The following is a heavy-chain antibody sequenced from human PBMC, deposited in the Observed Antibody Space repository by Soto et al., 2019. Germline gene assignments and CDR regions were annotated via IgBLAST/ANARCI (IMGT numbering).Heavy chain of an antibody. CDR3: ARGRYCLTGRCFPNWFDS. Sequence: SETLSLTCSVSGDSISNLDYFWAWIRQPPGQALEYIGYIYKSATTYYNPSFESRVAISVDTSESQFSLNVTSVTAADTAVYFCARGRYCLTGRCFPNWFDSWGQGALVTVSS. J-gene: IGHJ5*01. D-gene: IGHD7-27*01. CDR2: IYKSATT. CDR1: GDSISNLDYF. V-gene: IGHV4-30-4*01.